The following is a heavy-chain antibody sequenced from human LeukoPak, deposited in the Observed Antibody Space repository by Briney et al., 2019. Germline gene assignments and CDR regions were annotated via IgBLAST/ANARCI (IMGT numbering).Heavy chain of an antibody. V-gene: IGHV4-39*01. D-gene: IGHD1-26*01. J-gene: IGHJ4*02. CDR3: ARQVGGSKQVDY. CDR1: GGSLSDSNYF. CDR2: LFYTGVT. Sequence: SSETLSLTCTVSGGSLSDSNYFWAWIRQPPGKGLEWFGSLFYTGVTYYNPSLKSRVTISVDTSKNQFSLKLSSVTAPDTAVYYCARQVGGSKQVDYWGQGTLVTVSS.